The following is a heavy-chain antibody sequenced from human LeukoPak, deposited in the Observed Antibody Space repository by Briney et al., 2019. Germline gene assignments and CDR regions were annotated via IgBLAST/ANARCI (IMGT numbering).Heavy chain of an antibody. J-gene: IGHJ6*02. D-gene: IGHD4-17*01. CDR3: AKDPHMATVTRAIDV. CDR2: ISGSGSST. Sequence: GGSLRLSCAASGFTFSSYAMTWVRQAPGMGLEWVSAISGSGSSTYYADSVKGRFTISRDNSNNTLYLQMSSVRAEDTALYFCAKDPHMATVTRAIDVWGQGTTVTVSS. CDR1: GFTFSSYA. V-gene: IGHV3-23*01.